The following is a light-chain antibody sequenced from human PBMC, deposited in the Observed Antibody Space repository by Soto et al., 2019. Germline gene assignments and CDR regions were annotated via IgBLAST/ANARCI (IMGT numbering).Light chain of an antibody. V-gene: IGKV3-15*01. J-gene: IGKJ5*01. CDR3: QQYNNGPPIT. CDR1: QSVSSK. CDR2: GAS. Sequence: EIVMTQSPASLSVSPGDTATLSCRASQSVSSKLAWYQQKPGQAPRLLIYGASTRATGIPARFSGSGSGTEFTLPIGTLQSEVFAFYYCQQYNNGPPITLGQGTRLEIK.